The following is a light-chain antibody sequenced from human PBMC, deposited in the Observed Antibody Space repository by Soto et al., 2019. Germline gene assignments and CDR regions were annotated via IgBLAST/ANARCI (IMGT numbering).Light chain of an antibody. CDR3: SSYAGSNKSV. Sequence: QSALTQPPSPSASPGQSVTISCTGTSSDVGGYNSVSWYQQHPGKAPKPMIYEVSKRPSGVPDRFSGSKSGNTASLTVSGLQPEDEADYYCSSYAGSNKSVFGTGTKGT. CDR2: EVS. J-gene: IGLJ1*01. V-gene: IGLV2-8*01. CDR1: SSDVGGYNS.